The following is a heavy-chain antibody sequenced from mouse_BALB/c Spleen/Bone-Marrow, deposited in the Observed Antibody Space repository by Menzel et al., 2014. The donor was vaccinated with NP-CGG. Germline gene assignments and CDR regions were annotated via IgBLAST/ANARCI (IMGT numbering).Heavy chain of an antibody. J-gene: IGHJ4*01. Sequence: QVQLKQSGTELVKPGASVKLSCKASGYTFTSYWIHWVKQGPGQGLEWTGEIHPSNGRTNYSEKFKTKATLTVDRSSSTAHMQLSSLTSEDSAVYYCARGTARAMMDYWGQGTSVTVSS. CDR3: ARGTARAMMDY. V-gene: IGHV1S81*02. D-gene: IGHD3-2*01. CDR1: GYTFTSYW. CDR2: IHPSNGRT.